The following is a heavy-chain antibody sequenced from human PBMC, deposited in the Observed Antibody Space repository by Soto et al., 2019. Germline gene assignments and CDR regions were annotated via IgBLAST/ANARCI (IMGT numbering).Heavy chain of an antibody. J-gene: IGHJ1*01. Sequence: ASVKVSCKASGYTFTSYAMHWVRQTPEQRLEWMGWINAGNGNTKYSQKFQGRVTITRDTSASTAYMELSSLRSEDTAVYYCASKRVAGRSHAEYFQHWGQGTLVTVSS. CDR2: INAGNGNT. CDR1: GYTFTSYA. V-gene: IGHV1-3*01. D-gene: IGHD6-19*01. CDR3: ASKRVAGRSHAEYFQH.